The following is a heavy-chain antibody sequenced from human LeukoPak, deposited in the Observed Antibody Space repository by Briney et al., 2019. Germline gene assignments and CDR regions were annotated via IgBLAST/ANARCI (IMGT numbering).Heavy chain of an antibody. J-gene: IGHJ5*02. CDR1: GFTFSSYA. CDR3: AKAGAPTLVYDWFDP. Sequence: GGSLRLSCAASGFTFSSYAVSWVRQAPGKGLEWVSAISGCGGSTYYADSVKGRFTISRDNSKNTLYLQMNSLRAEDTAVYYCAKAGAPTLVYDWFDPWGQGTLVTVSS. CDR2: ISGCGGST. V-gene: IGHV3-23*01. D-gene: IGHD2-2*02.